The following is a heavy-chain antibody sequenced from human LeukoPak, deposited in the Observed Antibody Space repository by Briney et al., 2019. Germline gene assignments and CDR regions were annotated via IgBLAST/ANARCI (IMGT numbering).Heavy chain of an antibody. CDR1: GFTSSSYA. Sequence: GGSLRLSCAASGFTSSSYAMHWVRQAPGKGLEWVAVISYDGSNKYYADSVKGRFTISRDNSKNTLYLQMNSLRAEDTAVYYCARASPQYYDILTGYFDYWGQGTLVTVSS. CDR3: ARASPQYYDILTGYFDY. D-gene: IGHD3-9*01. CDR2: ISYDGSNK. J-gene: IGHJ4*02. V-gene: IGHV3-30*04.